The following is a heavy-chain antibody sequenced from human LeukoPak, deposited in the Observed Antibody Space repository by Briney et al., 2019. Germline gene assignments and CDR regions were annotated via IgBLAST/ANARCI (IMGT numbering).Heavy chain of an antibody. Sequence: GGSLRLSCAASGFTFSRYWMSWVRQAPGKGLEWVANIKEDGSAKYYVDSVKGRFTISRDSAKNSVYLQMNSLRAEDTAVYYCAKPYYYDSSGYSHTDYWGQGTLVTVSS. D-gene: IGHD3-22*01. J-gene: IGHJ4*02. CDR3: AKPYYYDSSGYSHTDY. CDR1: GFTFSRYW. V-gene: IGHV3-7*01. CDR2: IKEDGSAK.